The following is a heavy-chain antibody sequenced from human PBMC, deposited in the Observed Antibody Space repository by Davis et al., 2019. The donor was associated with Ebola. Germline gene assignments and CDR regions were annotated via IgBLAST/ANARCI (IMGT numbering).Heavy chain of an antibody. J-gene: IGHJ4*02. CDR1: GYTFTSYD. V-gene: IGHV1-8*01. Sequence: ASVKVSCKASGYTFTSYDVNWVRQATGQGPEWMGWMNPNSGHTGYAQNFQGRVTMTSDTSIRTAYMELSSLKSEDTAVYYCARVAHGGNSYPDFNYWGQGTLVTVSS. CDR3: ARVAHGGNSYPDFNY. D-gene: IGHD4-23*01. CDR2: MNPNSGHT.